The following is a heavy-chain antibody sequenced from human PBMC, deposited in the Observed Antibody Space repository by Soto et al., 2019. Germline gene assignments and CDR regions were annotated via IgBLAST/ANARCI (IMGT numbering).Heavy chain of an antibody. Sequence: EVQLVESGGGLVQPGGSLRLSCAASGFTFSSYWMHWVRHAPGKGLVWISRINTDGSSTSYVDSVQGRFTSSRDNGKNTLFLQMNSLRGEATAVYYWARRGSGVTRGLHYWGQGTLVTVSS. CDR1: GFTFSSYW. D-gene: IGHD2-15*01. V-gene: IGHV3-74*01. CDR2: INTDGSST. CDR3: ARRGSGVTRGLHY. J-gene: IGHJ4*02.